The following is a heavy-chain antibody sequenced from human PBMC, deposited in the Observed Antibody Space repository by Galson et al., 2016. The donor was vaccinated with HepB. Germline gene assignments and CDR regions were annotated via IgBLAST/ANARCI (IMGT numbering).Heavy chain of an antibody. D-gene: IGHD1-20*01. Sequence: ETLSLTCTVSDGSMRSSSFSWGWIRQPPGKGLEWTGTVYRGKTYYSPSLAVRVTISAGMPTDFLSLKLTSLTAADTAVYYCARAGLLTEASFDYWGQGTLVAVSS. V-gene: IGHV4-39*02. CDR3: ARAGLLTEASFDY. CDR2: VYRGKT. CDR1: DGSMRSSSFS. J-gene: IGHJ4*02.